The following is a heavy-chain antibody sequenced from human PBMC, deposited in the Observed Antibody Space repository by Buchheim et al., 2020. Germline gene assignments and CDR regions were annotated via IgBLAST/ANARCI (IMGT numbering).Heavy chain of an antibody. CDR2: MNPKSGDT. CDR3: ARSIFRGNPRLANYSFTDVDV. V-gene: IGHV1-8*01. J-gene: IGHJ6*03. Sequence: QVQLVQSGTEVKKPGASVKVSCKASGYTFTNNDINWVRQAPGQGLEWMGSMNPKSGDTTYAQKVQDRVTMTRNTSISTAYLELSSLRPDDSDVYFCARSIFRGNPRLANYSFTDVDVWGKGTT. D-gene: IGHD4/OR15-4a*01. CDR1: GYTFTNND.